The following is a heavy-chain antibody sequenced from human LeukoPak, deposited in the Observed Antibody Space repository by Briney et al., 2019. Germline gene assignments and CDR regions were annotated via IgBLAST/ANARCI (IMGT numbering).Heavy chain of an antibody. V-gene: IGHV3-33*01. J-gene: IGHJ5*02. CDR3: ARTSPGGEWSGRNWFDP. CDR2: IWYDGSNK. CDR1: GFTFSSYG. D-gene: IGHD3-10*01. Sequence: PGGSLRLSCAASGFTFSSYGMHWVRQAPGKGLEWVAVIWYDGSNKYYADSVKGRFTISRDNSKNTLYLQMNSLRAEDTAVYYCARTSPGGEWSGRNWFDPWGQGTLVTVSS.